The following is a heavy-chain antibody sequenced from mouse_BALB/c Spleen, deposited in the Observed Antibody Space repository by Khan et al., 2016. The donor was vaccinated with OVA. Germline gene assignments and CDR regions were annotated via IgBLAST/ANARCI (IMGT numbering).Heavy chain of an antibody. CDR3: ARSVTITTVVATDFDY. J-gene: IGHJ2*01. CDR1: GYSITSDYA. Sequence: EVQLQESGPGLVKPSQSLSLTCTVTGYSITSDYAWNWIRQFPGNKLEWMGYISYSGRTSYNPSLKSRISITRDTSKNLFFLQLNSVTTEDTATXYSARSVTITTVVATDFDYWGQGTTLTVSS. D-gene: IGHD1-1*01. V-gene: IGHV3-2*02. CDR2: ISYSGRT.